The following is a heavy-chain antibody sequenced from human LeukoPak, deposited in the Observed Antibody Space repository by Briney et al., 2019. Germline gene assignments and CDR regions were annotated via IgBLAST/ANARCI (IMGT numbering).Heavy chain of an antibody. CDR2: ISYDGSNK. V-gene: IGHV3-30-3*01. CDR3: ARDLYSSSWSHFDY. CDR1: GFTFSYYW. D-gene: IGHD6-13*01. Sequence: GGSLRLSCAASGFTFSYYWMHWVRQAPGKGLEWVAVISYDGSNKYYADSVKGRFTISRDNSKDTLYLQMNSLRAEDTAVYYCARDLYSSSWSHFDYWGQGTLVTVSS. J-gene: IGHJ4*02.